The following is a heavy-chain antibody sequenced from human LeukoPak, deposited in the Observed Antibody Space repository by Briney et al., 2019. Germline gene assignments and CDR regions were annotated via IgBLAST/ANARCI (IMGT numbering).Heavy chain of an antibody. D-gene: IGHD5-12*01. J-gene: IGHJ4*02. CDR1: GFTFSSYW. CDR3: AKDLRYSGYMTDDY. Sequence: GGSLRLSCAASGFTFSSYWMNWVRQAPGKGLEWVANINQDGSEIYYVDSVKGRFTISRDNAKNSLYLQMNSLRAEDTAVYYCAKDLRYSGYMTDDYWGQGTLVTVSS. V-gene: IGHV3-7*01. CDR2: INQDGSEI.